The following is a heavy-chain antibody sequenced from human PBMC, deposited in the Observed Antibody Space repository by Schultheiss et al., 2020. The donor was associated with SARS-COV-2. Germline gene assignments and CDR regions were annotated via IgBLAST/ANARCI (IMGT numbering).Heavy chain of an antibody. J-gene: IGHJ6*03. CDR3: ARSGVYDFWSGYSSFHFYYYMDA. CDR1: GFTFSSYS. V-gene: IGHV3-30*05. D-gene: IGHD3-3*01. Sequence: GESLKISCAASGFTFSSYSMNWVRQAPGKGLEWVALISPDGSNKYYADSVQGRFTISRDNSKNTLFLQMNSLRAEDTAVYYCARSGVYDFWSGYSSFHFYYYMDAWGKGTTVTVSS. CDR2: ISPDGSNK.